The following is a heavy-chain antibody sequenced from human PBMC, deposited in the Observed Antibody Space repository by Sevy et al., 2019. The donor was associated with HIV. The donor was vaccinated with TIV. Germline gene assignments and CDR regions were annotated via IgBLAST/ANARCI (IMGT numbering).Heavy chain of an antibody. CDR2: ISSSSSTI. D-gene: IGHD3-22*01. CDR3: AREHYYDSSGYYHDQDFDY. V-gene: IGHV3-48*02. Sequence: GGSLRLSCAASGFTFSSYSMNWVRQAPGKGLEWVSYISSSSSTIYYAGSVKGRFTISRDNAKNSLYLQMNSLRDEDTAVYYCAREHYYDSSGYYHDQDFDYWGQGTLVTVSS. J-gene: IGHJ4*02. CDR1: GFTFSSYS.